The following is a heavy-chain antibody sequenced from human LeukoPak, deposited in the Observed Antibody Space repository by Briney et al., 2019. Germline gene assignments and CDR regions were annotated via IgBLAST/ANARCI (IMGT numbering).Heavy chain of an antibody. J-gene: IGHJ3*02. D-gene: IGHD3-3*01. Sequence: PSETLSLTCTVSGGSITSYYWSWIRQPPGKGIEWIGYIRHGGSSGYNPSLKSRVTISVDTSKNQFSLKLSSVTAADTAVYYCARVKKYDFGVFDIWAKGQWSPSLQ. CDR3: ARVKKYDFGVFDI. V-gene: IGHV4-59*01. CDR1: GGSITSYY. CDR2: IRHGGSS.